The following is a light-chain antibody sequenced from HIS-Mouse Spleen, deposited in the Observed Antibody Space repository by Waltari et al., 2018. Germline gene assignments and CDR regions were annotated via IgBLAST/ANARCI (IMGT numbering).Light chain of an antibody. CDR1: SGSVSTIYY. Sequence: QTVVTQEPSFSVSPGGTVTLTCGLSSGSVSTIYYPSRYQQTPGQAPRTLIYSTNTRSSGVPDRFSGSILGNKAALTITGAQADDESDYYCVLYMGSGINWVFGGGTKLTVL. CDR2: STN. V-gene: IGLV8-61*01. CDR3: VLYMGSGINWV. J-gene: IGLJ3*02.